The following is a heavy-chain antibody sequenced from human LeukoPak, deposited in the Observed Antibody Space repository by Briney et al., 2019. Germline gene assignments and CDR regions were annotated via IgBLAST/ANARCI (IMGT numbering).Heavy chain of an antibody. CDR3: AKVAYSSGWYGGLDY. D-gene: IGHD6-19*01. CDR2: IGCSGGST. V-gene: IGHV3-23*01. CDR1: GFIFSSYA. J-gene: IGHJ4*02. Sequence: GGSLRLSCAASGFIFSSYAMSGVRQAPGKGLEWVSAIGCSGGSTYYADSVKGRFTIPRDNSKNTLYLQMNSLRAEDTAVYYCAKVAYSSGWYGGLDYWAQGTLVTVSS.